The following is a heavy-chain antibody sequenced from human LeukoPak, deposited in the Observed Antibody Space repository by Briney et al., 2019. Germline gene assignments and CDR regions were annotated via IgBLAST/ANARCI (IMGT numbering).Heavy chain of an antibody. J-gene: IGHJ4*02. CDR3: ARSGYSYGSPLQSETSDY. CDR2: IIPISGAA. D-gene: IGHD5-18*01. Sequence: RASVKVSCKASGDTFSTYAITWVRQAPGQGLEWMGGIIPISGAANYAQNFQGRVTLSADESTSIVYMELSGLRSEDTAVYYCARSGYSYGSPLQSETSDYWGQGTLVTVSS. CDR1: GDTFSTYA. V-gene: IGHV1-69*13.